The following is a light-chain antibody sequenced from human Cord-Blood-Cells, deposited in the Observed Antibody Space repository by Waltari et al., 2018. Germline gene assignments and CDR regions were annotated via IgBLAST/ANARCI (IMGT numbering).Light chain of an antibody. CDR1: SSDVGGYNY. V-gene: IGLV2-14*01. J-gene: IGLJ2*01. CDR2: DVS. Sequence: QSALTQPASASGSPGQSLTIPCTGTSSDVGGYNYVSWYQQHPGKAPKLMIYDVSNRPSGVSNRFSGSKSGNTASLTISGLQAEDEADYYCSSYTSSSTVVFGGGTKLTVL. CDR3: SSYTSSSTVV.